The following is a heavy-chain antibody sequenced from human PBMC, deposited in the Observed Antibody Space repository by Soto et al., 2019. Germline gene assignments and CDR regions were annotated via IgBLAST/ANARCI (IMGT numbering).Heavy chain of an antibody. Sequence: SETLSLTCPVSDFSLSPNYWSWVRQSPGKGLEWIGYIYYAGTTTYNPSLKSRITISLDTSQSEVSLKLSSVTAADTAVYYCARLGAYYQALDSWGRGTLVTVSS. J-gene: IGHJ4*02. V-gene: IGHV4-59*08. D-gene: IGHD3-22*01. CDR3: ARLGAYYQALDS. CDR2: IYYAGTT. CDR1: DFSLSPNY.